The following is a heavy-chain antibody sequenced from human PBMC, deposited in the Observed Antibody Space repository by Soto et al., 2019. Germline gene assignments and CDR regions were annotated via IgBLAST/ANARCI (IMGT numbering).Heavy chain of an antibody. J-gene: IGHJ4*02. CDR1: GFTFSSYG. CDR2: IWYDGSNK. D-gene: IGHD3-10*01. CDR3: ARDGDYYGDYFDY. V-gene: IGHV3-33*01. Sequence: PGGSLRLSCAASGFTFSSYGMHWVRQAPGKGLEWVAVIWYDGSNKNYADSVKGRFTISRDNSKNTLYLQMNSLRAEDTAVYYCARDGDYYGDYFDYWGQGTLVTVSS.